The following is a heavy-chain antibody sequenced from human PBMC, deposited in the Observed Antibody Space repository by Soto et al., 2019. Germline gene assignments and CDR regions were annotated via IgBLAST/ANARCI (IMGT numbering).Heavy chain of an antibody. CDR1: GYTFTNYA. CDR3: ARGPTVATPFRCDAFDI. Sequence: ASVKVSCKASGYTFTNYAVHLLRQAPGQALEWMGWLNAGNGDTKYSPTFQDRVTITRDTSASTAYMELSSLRSEDTAVYYCARGPTVATPFRCDAFDIWGQGTMVTVSS. J-gene: IGHJ3*02. D-gene: IGHD5-12*01. V-gene: IGHV1-3*01. CDR2: LNAGNGDT.